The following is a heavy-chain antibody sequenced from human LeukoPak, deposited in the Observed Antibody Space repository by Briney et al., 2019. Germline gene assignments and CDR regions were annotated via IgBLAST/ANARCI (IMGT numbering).Heavy chain of an antibody. CDR3: ARESGPLTIFGVVIIKGKVRYFDL. CDR2: IYYSGST. D-gene: IGHD3-3*01. CDR1: GGSVSSGSYY. Sequence: PSETLSLTCTVSGGSVSSGSYYWSWIRQPPGKGLEWIGYIYYSGSTNYNPSLKSRVTISVDTSKNQFSLKLSSVTAADTAVYYCARESGPLTIFGVVIIKGKVRYFDLWGRGTLVTVSS. J-gene: IGHJ2*01. V-gene: IGHV4-61*01.